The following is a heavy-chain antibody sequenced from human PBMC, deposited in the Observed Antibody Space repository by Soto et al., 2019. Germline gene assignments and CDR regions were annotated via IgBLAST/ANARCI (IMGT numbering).Heavy chain of an antibody. J-gene: IGHJ6*02. D-gene: IGHD3-9*01. Sequence: GSLRLSCAASGFTFSSYGMHWVRQAPGKGPEWVAVISYDGSNKYYADSVKGRFTISRDNSKNTLYLQMNSLRAEDTAVYYCAKDRGYDILTGRLKVDYYYGMDVWGQGTTVTVSS. CDR2: ISYDGSNK. V-gene: IGHV3-30*18. CDR3: AKDRGYDILTGRLKVDYYYGMDV. CDR1: GFTFSSYG.